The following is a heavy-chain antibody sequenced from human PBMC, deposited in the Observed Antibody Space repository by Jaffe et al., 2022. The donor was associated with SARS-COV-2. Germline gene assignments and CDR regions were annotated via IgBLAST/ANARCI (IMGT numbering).Heavy chain of an antibody. CDR2: ISDSGGNT. Sequence: EVQLLESGGGLVQPGGSLRLSCAASGFTFSSYVMSWVRQAPGKGLEWVSTISDSGGNTYYADSVEGRFTISRDNWSTTLYLQMSSLRGEDTATYYCAKVECQWEQLCSFDFWGQGTLVTVSS. V-gene: IGHV3-23*01. CDR1: GFTFSSYV. D-gene: IGHD1-26*01. J-gene: IGHJ4*02. CDR3: AKVECQWEQLCSFDF.